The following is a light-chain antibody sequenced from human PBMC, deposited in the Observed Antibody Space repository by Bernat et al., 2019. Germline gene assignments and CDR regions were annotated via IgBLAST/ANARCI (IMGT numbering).Light chain of an antibody. CDR3: QQLDKFPIT. J-gene: IGKJ5*01. CDR1: QVIGTY. CDR2: GAS. V-gene: IGKV1-9*01. Sequence: DIQLTQSPSFLSASVGDRVTITCRASQVIGTYLAWYHQKPGKAPHLLIYGASTLQSGVPSWFSGSGSGTEFTLTISSLQPEDSATYYCQQLDKFPITFGQGTRLEIK.